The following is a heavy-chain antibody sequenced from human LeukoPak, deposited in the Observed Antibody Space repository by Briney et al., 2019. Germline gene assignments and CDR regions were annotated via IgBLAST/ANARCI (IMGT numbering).Heavy chain of an antibody. CDR3: ARDLKGETYYYDSSGYEY. J-gene: IGHJ4*02. CDR1: GYTFTGYY. CDR2: INPNSGGT. Sequence: RASVKVSCKASGYTFTGYYMHWVRQAPGQGLEWMGWINPNSGGTNYAQKFQGRVTMTRDTSISTAYMELSRLRSDDTAVYYCARDLKGETYYYDSSGYEYWGQGTLVTVSS. D-gene: IGHD3-22*01. V-gene: IGHV1-2*02.